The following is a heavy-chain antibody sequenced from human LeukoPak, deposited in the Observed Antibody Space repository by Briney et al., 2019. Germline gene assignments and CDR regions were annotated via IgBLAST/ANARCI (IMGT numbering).Heavy chain of an antibody. CDR2: IDTSGST. CDR1: GGSISSGSYY. J-gene: IGHJ5*02. Sequence: SETLSLTCTVSGGSISSGSYYWSWIRQPAGKGLEWIGRIDTSGSTNYNPSLKSRVTLSVDMSKNQLFLKLTSVTAADTAVYYCAREGKLAAGTHNWFDPWGQGTLVTVSS. CDR3: AREGKLAAGTHNWFDP. D-gene: IGHD6-13*01. V-gene: IGHV4-61*02.